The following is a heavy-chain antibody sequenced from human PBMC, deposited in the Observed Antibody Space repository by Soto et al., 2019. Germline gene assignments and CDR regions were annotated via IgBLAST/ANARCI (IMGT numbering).Heavy chain of an antibody. J-gene: IGHJ4*02. D-gene: IGHD3-3*01. V-gene: IGHV4-4*02. CDR2: IYHSGST. CDR1: GGSIRSSYW. CDR3: VTSLNYDFWRDGGRHYYFDY. Sequence: QVQLQESGPGLVTPSGTLSLTCAVSGGSIRSSYWWNWVRKPPGKGLEWIGKIYHSGSTNYKPSLTTRVTISVDKTNNLFSLRLSSVTAADTAVYFCVTSLNYDFWRDGGRHYYFDYWGQGTLVTVSS.